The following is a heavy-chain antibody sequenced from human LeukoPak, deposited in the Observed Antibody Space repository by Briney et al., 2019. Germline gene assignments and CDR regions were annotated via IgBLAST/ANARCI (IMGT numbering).Heavy chain of an antibody. CDR1: GYTFTSYY. V-gene: IGHV1-46*01. CDR2: INPNGGST. J-gene: IGHJ4*02. Sequence: ASVKVSCKASGYTFTSYYMHWVRQAPGQGLEWMRIINPNGGSTSYAQKFQGRVTMTRDTSTSTVYMELSSLRSEETAVYYCARGVGATHHFDYWGQGTLVTVSS. D-gene: IGHD1-26*01. CDR3: ARGVGATHHFDY.